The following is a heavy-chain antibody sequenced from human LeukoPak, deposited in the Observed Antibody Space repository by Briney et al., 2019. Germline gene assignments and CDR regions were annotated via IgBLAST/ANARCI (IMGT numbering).Heavy chain of an antibody. Sequence: SETLSLTCTVSGYSISSGHYWGWIRQPPGKGLEWIGSIYHSGSTYYNPSLKSRVTMSVDTSKNQFSLRLSSVIAADTAVYFCARWGFGAYDSSGYYWPTQYDFWGQGTLVTVSS. CDR2: IYHSGST. CDR1: GYSISSGHY. J-gene: IGHJ4*02. CDR3: ARWGFGAYDSSGYYWPTQYDF. V-gene: IGHV4-38-2*02. D-gene: IGHD3-22*01.